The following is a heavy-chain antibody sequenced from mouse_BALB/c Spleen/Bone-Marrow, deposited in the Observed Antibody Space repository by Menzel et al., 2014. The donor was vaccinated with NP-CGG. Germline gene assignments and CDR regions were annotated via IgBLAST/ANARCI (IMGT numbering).Heavy chain of an antibody. CDR2: IYPGDGDT. D-gene: IGHD2-10*02. Sequence: QVQLQQSGAELVRPGSSVKISCKASGYAFSSYWMNWVKQRPGQGLEWIGQIYPGDGDTNYNGKFKGKATLTADESSSTAYMQISSLTSEDSAVYFCARQYGNYFDYWGQGTTLTVSS. CDR1: GYAFSSYW. CDR3: ARQYGNYFDY. J-gene: IGHJ2*01. V-gene: IGHV1-80*01.